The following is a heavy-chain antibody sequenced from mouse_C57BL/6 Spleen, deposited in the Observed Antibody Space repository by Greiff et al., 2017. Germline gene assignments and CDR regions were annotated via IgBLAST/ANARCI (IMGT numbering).Heavy chain of an antibody. V-gene: IGHV1-69*01. CDR3: ARDYGSSLFAY. D-gene: IGHD1-1*01. J-gene: IGHJ3*01. CDR2: IDPSDSYT. Sequence: QVQLQQPGAELVLPGASVKLSCKASGFTFTSYWMHWVKQRPGQGLEWIGEIDPSDSYTNYNQNFKGKSTLTVDKASSTAYLQLSSLTSEDSAVYYCARDYGSSLFAYWGQGTLVTVSA. CDR1: GFTFTSYW.